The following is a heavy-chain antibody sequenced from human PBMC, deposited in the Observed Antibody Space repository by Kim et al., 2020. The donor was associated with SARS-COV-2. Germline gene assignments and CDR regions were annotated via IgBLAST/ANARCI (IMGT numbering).Heavy chain of an antibody. Sequence: GGSLRLSCAASGFTFSSYWMSWVRQAPGKGLEWVANIKQDGSEKYYVDSVKGRFTISRDNAKNSLHLQMNSLRAEDTAVYYCAREGIAVAGGLDYWGQGTLVTVSS. CDR1: GFTFSSYW. J-gene: IGHJ4*02. V-gene: IGHV3-7*01. CDR2: IKQDGSEK. CDR3: AREGIAVAGGLDY. D-gene: IGHD6-19*01.